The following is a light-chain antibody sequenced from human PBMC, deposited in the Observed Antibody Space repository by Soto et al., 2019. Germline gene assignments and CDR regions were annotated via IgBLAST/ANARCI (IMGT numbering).Light chain of an antibody. J-gene: IGKJ1*01. CDR2: GVS. V-gene: IGKV3-20*01. Sequence: EIGVYNSPVTLSLSKGERATFSFKTSQSVGTSLAWFQQKPGQAPRLLIYGVSNRAPGIPDRFSGSGSGTDITLTISRLEPEDFAVYYCHQSGESPTFGQGSIV. CDR3: HQSGESPT. CDR1: QSVGTS.